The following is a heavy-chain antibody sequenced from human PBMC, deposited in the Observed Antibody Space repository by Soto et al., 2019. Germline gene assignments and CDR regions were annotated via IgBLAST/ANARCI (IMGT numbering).Heavy chain of an antibody. CDR1: GELFSRYV. Sequence: VKLSRKGSGELFSRYVISWVRQAPGQGLEWMGCIIPVFGTTYYVKNFQDRVTITADESTNTAYMELNSLKSEDTAMYYCARGGSGYVWFNEYWGQGTPVTVSS. CDR3: ARGGSGYVWFNEY. J-gene: IGHJ4*02. D-gene: IGHD3-22*01. V-gene: IGHV1-69*13. CDR2: IIPVFGTT.